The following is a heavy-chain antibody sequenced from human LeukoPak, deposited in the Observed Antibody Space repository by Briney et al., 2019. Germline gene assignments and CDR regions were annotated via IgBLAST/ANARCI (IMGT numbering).Heavy chain of an antibody. V-gene: IGHV4-38-2*02. CDR2: SGST. CDR3: ARGRDLTDY. CDR1: GYSISSGYY. Sequence: SETLSLTCTVSGYSISSGYYWGWIRQPPGKGLEWIGSGSTYYNPSLKSRVTISVDTSKNQFSLKLSSVTAADTAVYYCARGRDLTDYWGQGTLVTVSS. J-gene: IGHJ4*02.